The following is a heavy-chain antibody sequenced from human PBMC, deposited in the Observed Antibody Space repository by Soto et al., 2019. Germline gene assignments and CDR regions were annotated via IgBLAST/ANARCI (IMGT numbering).Heavy chain of an antibody. D-gene: IGHD2-2*01. Sequence: SETLSLTCTVSGGSISSYYWSWIRQPPGKGLEWIGYIYYSGSTNYNPSLKSRVTISVDTSKNQFSLKLSSVTAADTAVYYCAGRRGYCSSTSCHRGYYYYYYGMDVWGQGTTVTVSS. CDR2: IYYSGST. V-gene: IGHV4-59*12. CDR3: AGRRGYCSSTSCHRGYYYYYYGMDV. J-gene: IGHJ6*02. CDR1: GGSISSYY.